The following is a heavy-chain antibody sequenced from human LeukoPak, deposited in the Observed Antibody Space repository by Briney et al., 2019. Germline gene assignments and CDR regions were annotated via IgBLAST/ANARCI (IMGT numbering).Heavy chain of an antibody. Sequence: PGGSLRLSCAASGFTFDDYAMHWVRQAPGKGLEWVSGISWNSGSIGYADSVKGQFTISRDNAKNSLYLQMNSLRAEDTALYYCAKDGVAADYGMDVWGQGTTVTVSS. V-gene: IGHV3-9*01. CDR2: ISWNSGSI. J-gene: IGHJ6*02. CDR3: AKDGVAADYGMDV. D-gene: IGHD6-13*01. CDR1: GFTFDDYA.